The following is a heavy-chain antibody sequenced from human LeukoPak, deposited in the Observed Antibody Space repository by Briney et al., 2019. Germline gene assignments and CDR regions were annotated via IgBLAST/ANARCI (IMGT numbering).Heavy chain of an antibody. J-gene: IGHJ3*02. Sequence: PWGSLRLSCVASGFTFSSYAMSWVRQAPGKGLEWVSAISGSGGSTYYADSVKGRFTISRDNSKNTLYVQMNSLRAEDTDVYYCARSGWADAFDIWGQGTMVTVSS. D-gene: IGHD6-19*01. CDR1: GFTFSSYA. V-gene: IGHV3-23*01. CDR2: ISGSGGST. CDR3: ARSGWADAFDI.